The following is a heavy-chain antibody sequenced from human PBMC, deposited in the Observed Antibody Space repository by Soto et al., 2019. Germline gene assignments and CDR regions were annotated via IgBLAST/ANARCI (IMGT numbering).Heavy chain of an antibody. Sequence: DSGKVSSKASGCPFTSYAMHWVRQAPGQRLEWMGWINAGNGNTKYSQKFQGRVTITRDTSASTAYMELSSLRSEDTAVYYCARGLDYYWFAPCGQGTLVTAPS. J-gene: IGHJ5*02. CDR1: GCPFTSYA. CDR2: INAGNGNT. CDR3: ARGLDYYWFAP. D-gene: IGHD3-10*01. V-gene: IGHV1-3*01.